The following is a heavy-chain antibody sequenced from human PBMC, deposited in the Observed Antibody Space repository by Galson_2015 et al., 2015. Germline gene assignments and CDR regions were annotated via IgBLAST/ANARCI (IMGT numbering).Heavy chain of an antibody. CDR3: ASGDQAFDY. V-gene: IGHV6-1*01. CDR2: TYYRSKWRN. Sequence: CAISGDSVSSNSAAWNWIRQSPSRGLEWLGRTYYRSKWRNDYAVSVKSRMSINPDTSKNQFSLQRNSVTPGDTAVYYCASGDQAFDYWGQGTLVTVSS. J-gene: IGHJ4*02. CDR1: GDSVSSNSAA. D-gene: IGHD7-27*01.